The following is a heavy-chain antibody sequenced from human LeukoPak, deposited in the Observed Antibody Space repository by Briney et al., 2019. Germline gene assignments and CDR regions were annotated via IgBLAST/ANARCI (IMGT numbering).Heavy chain of an antibody. CDR3: ARGSTLVRGLHFWSPDY. Sequence: GGSLRLSCAASGFTFNDYTMNWVRQAPGKGLEWVSSISSSSYYIYSADSVKGRFTVSRDNSRNSLYLQMNSLRAEDTAVYYCARGSTLVRGLHFWSPDYWGQGALVTVPS. CDR1: GFTFNDYT. D-gene: IGHD3-10*01. V-gene: IGHV3-21*01. CDR2: ISSSSYYI. J-gene: IGHJ4*02.